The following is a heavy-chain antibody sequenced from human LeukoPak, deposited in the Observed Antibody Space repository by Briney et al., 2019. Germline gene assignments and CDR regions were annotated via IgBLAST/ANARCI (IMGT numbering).Heavy chain of an antibody. Sequence: SETLSLTCTVSGGSISSGSYYWRWIRQPAGKGLEWIGRIYTSGSTNYNPSLKSRVTISVDTSKNQFSLKLSSVTAADTAVYYCARNPDWNYEGSWFDPWGQGTLVTVSS. D-gene: IGHD1-7*01. V-gene: IGHV4-61*02. CDR3: ARNPDWNYEGSWFDP. CDR1: GGSISSGSYY. J-gene: IGHJ5*02. CDR2: IYTSGST.